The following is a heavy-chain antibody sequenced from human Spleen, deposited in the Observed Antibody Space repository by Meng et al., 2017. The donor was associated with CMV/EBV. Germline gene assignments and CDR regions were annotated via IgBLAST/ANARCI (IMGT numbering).Heavy chain of an antibody. CDR1: GYTFTGYY. J-gene: IGHJ5*02. Sequence: ASVKVSCKASGYTFTGYYMHWVRQAPGQGLEWMGWINPNSGGTNYAQNFQGRVTMTRDTSISTAYMELSRLRSDDTAVYYCARDVGIFGVANWFDPWGQGTLVTVSS. CDR2: INPNSGGT. D-gene: IGHD3-3*01. V-gene: IGHV1-2*02. CDR3: ARDVGIFGVANWFDP.